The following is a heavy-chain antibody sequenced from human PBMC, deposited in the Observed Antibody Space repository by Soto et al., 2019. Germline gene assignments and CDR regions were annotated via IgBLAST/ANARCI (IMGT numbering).Heavy chain of an antibody. D-gene: IGHD3-22*01. J-gene: IGHJ4*02. Sequence: VQLVQSGAEVKKPGSSVKVSCKASGDTFSSYAISWVRQAPGQGLEWMGGIIPIFGTANYAKKFDGTVKLSADESTRTAYMELSSLRSEDTAVYYCASARAAYYYDSSGYYSFDYWGQGTLVTVSS. CDR1: GDTFSSYA. CDR2: IIPIFGTA. CDR3: ASARAAYYYDSSGYYSFDY. V-gene: IGHV1-69*01.